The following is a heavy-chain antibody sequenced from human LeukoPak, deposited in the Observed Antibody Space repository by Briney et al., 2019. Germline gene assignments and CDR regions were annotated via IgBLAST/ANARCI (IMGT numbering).Heavy chain of an antibody. CDR1: GFTFSSYA. V-gene: IGHV3-30-3*01. J-gene: IGHJ4*02. CDR2: ISYDGSNK. D-gene: IGHD6-13*01. CDR3: AKARAGDITAAFNY. Sequence: GGSLRLSCAASGFTFSSYAMHWVRQAPGKGLEWVAVISYDGSNKYYADSVKGRFTISRDNSENTLNLQMNSLRAEDTAIYYCAKARAGDITAAFNYWGQGTLVTVSS.